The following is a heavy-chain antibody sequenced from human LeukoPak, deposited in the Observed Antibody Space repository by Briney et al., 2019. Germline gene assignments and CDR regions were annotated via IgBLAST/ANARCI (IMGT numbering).Heavy chain of an antibody. CDR1: GFTFSSYG. D-gene: IGHD1-7*01. CDR3: AKPVQRGVYNWNYLGWFDP. V-gene: IGHV3-30*02. J-gene: IGHJ5*02. Sequence: GGSLRLSCAASGFTFSSYGLHWVRQAPGKGLAWVAFIRYDGSIKYYADSVKCRFTISRDNSKNTLYLQMHSLRAEDTAVYYCAKPVQRGVYNWNYLGWFDPWGRGTLVTVSS. CDR2: IRYDGSIK.